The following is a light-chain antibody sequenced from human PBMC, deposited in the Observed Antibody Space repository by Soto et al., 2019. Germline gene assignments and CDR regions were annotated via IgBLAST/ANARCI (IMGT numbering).Light chain of an antibody. CDR2: LGS. J-gene: IGKJ1*01. CDR3: MQPLQSWT. CDR1: QSLLHSNGYNY. Sequence: DIVMTQSPLSLPVTPGEPASISCRSSQSLLHSNGYNYFDWYLQKPGKSPKLLIYLGSNPASGVPDRLSGSGSGTDFTLKIRRVEAEDVGVYYCMQPLQSWTFGQGTKVDIK. V-gene: IGKV2-28*01.